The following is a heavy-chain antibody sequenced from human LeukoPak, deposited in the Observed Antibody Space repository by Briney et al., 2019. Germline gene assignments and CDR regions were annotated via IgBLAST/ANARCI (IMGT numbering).Heavy chain of an antibody. J-gene: IGHJ4*02. Sequence: SETLSLTCTASGGSISSYYWSWIRQPPGKGLEWIGYIYYSGSTNYNPSLKSRVTISVDTSKNQFSLKLSSVTAADTAVYYCARADYDILTGYDYFDYWGQGTLVTVSS. CDR3: ARADYDILTGYDYFDY. CDR2: IYYSGST. V-gene: IGHV4-59*01. D-gene: IGHD3-9*01. CDR1: GGSISSYY.